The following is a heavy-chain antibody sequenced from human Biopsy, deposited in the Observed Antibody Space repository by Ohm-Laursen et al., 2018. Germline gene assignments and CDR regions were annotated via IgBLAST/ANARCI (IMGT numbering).Heavy chain of an antibody. Sequence: SETLSLTWTVSGASVNTFDFYWAWIRQPPGKGLEWIGYMYYSGSTKYSPSLKNRVTVSFDTSRNQFSLKLTSMTPADTAVYYCVRGRSPATYWGQGALVIVSS. CDR1: GASVNTFDFY. V-gene: IGHV4-61*08. D-gene: IGHD3-16*01. CDR3: VRGRSPATY. J-gene: IGHJ4*02. CDR2: MYYSGST.